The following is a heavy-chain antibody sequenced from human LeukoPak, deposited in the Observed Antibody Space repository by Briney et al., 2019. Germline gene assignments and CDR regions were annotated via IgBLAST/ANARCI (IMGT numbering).Heavy chain of an antibody. J-gene: IGHJ3*02. CDR1: GFTFSSYS. V-gene: IGHV3-48*01. CDR3: ARDTSSSGAFDI. CDR2: ITTSSDTI. D-gene: IGHD3-16*01. Sequence: GGSLRLSCAASGFTFSSYSMNWVRQAPGKGLEWVSYITTSSDTIYYADSVKGRFTISRDNAKNSLYLQMNSLRAEDTAVYYCARDTSSSGAFDIWGQGTMVTVSS.